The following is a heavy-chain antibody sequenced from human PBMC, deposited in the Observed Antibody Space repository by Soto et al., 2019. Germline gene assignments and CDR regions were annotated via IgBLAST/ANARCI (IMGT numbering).Heavy chain of an antibody. CDR1: GYTFTSYG. Sequence: ASVKVSCKASGYTFTSYGISWVRQAPGQGLEWMGWISAYNGNTNYAQKLQGRVTVTTDTSTSKAYMELRSLRSDDTAVYYCARDLEDCSSTSCKPGHSAFDIWGQGTMVTVSS. V-gene: IGHV1-18*01. CDR2: ISAYNGNT. J-gene: IGHJ3*02. D-gene: IGHD2-2*01. CDR3: ARDLEDCSSTSCKPGHSAFDI.